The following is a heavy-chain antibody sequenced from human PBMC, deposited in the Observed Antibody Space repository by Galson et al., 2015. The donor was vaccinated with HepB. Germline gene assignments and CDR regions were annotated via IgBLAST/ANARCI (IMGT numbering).Heavy chain of an antibody. Sequence: SVKVSCKASGYTFTSYYMHWVRQAPGQGLEWMGIINPSGGITIYAQKFQDRLTMTRDTSTSTVYMELSSLRSEDTAVYYCARDLESIMGRGVPNYYYYGMDVWGQGTTVTVSS. J-gene: IGHJ6*02. CDR3: ARDLESIMGRGVPNYYYYGMDV. D-gene: IGHD3-10*01. V-gene: IGHV1-46*01. CDR1: GYTFTSYY. CDR2: INPSGGIT.